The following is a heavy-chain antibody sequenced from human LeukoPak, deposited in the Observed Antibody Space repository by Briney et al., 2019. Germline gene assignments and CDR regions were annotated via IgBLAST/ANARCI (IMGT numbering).Heavy chain of an antibody. CDR3: AKGGTTVTFFDY. J-gene: IGHJ4*02. V-gene: IGHV3-9*01. D-gene: IGHD4-17*01. CDR2: ISWNSGSI. Sequence: VSVISWNSGSIGYADSVKGRFTISRDNAKNSLYLQMNSLRAEDTALYYCAKGGTTVTFFDYWGQGTLVTVSS.